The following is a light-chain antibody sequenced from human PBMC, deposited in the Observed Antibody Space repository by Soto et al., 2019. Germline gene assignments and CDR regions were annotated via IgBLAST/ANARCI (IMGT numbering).Light chain of an antibody. CDR2: AAS. J-gene: IGKJ5*01. V-gene: IGKV1-6*01. Sequence: AIQMTQSPSSLSASVGDRVTLTCRASQGIRNDLGWYQQKPGKAPKVLIYAASTLQSGVPSRFRCSGFWKDLGRTISSLQPDDFAVYYCQQRSIWQVSVGQGTGPEIK. CDR1: QGIRND. CDR3: QQRSIWQVS.